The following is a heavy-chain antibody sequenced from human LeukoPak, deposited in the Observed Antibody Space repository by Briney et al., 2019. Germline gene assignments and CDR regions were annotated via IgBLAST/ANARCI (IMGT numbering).Heavy chain of an antibody. CDR1: GFTFSSYA. J-gene: IGHJ4*02. CDR3: AREGEGYYDSSGLDY. Sequence: GGSLRLSCAASGFTFSSYAMSWVRQAPGKGLEWVSVISGSGGSTYYADSVKGRFTISRDNSKNTLYLQMNSLRAEDTAVFYCAREGEGYYDSSGLDYWGQGTLVTVSS. V-gene: IGHV3-23*01. CDR2: ISGSGGST. D-gene: IGHD3-22*01.